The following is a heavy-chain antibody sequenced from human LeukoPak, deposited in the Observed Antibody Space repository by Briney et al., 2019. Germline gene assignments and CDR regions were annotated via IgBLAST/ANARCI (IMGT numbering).Heavy chain of an antibody. CDR1: GGSISSYY. CDR3: ARVRYCSTNRCYDREFDN. Sequence: SETLSLTCTVSGGSISSYYWSWIRQPPGKGLEYIGYIYYSGNTNYNPSLKSRVTISVDTSKNQFSLKLNSVTAADTAVYYCARVRYCSTNRCYDREFDNWGQGTLVTVSS. V-gene: IGHV4-59*01. J-gene: IGHJ4*02. D-gene: IGHD2-2*01. CDR2: IYYSGNT.